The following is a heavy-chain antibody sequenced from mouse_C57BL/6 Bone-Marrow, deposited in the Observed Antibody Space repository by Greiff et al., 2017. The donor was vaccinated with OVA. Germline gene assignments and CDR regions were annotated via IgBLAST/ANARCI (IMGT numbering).Heavy chain of an antibody. CDR2: INPSSGYT. J-gene: IGHJ3*01. CDR1: GYTFTSYS. CDR3: AREDSNGFAY. Sequence: QVHVKQSGAELARPGASVKMSCKASGYTFTSYSMHWVKQRPGQGLEWIGYINPSSGYTKYNQKFKDKATLTADKSSSTAYMQLSSLTSEDSAVYYCAREDSNGFAYWGQGTLVTVSA. V-gene: IGHV1-4*01. D-gene: IGHD2-5*01.